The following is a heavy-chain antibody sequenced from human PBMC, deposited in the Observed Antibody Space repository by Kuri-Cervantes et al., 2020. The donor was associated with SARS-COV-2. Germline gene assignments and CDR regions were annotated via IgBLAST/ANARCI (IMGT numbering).Heavy chain of an antibody. V-gene: IGHV3-33*01. D-gene: IGHD6-19*01. CDR3: ARARGIAVAGTRYYYYYYMDV. J-gene: IGHJ6*03. Sequence: GESLKISCAASGFTFSSYGMHWVRQAPGKGLEWVAVIWYDGVNKYYADSVEGRFTISRDNSKNTLYLQMNSLRAEDTSVYYCARARGIAVAGTRYYYYYYMDVWGKGTTVTVSS. CDR1: GFTFSSYG. CDR2: IWYDGVNK.